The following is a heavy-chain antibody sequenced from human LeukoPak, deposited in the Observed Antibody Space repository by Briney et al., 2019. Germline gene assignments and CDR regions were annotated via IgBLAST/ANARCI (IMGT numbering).Heavy chain of an antibody. D-gene: IGHD1-26*01. CDR2: ISYDGSNK. Sequence: GRSLRLSCAASGFTFSSYAMHWVRQAPGKGLEWVAVISYDGSNKYYADSVKGRFTISRDNSKNSLYLQMNSLRAEDTAVYYCATYSGLNRREFQYWGQGTLLTVSS. V-gene: IGHV3-30-3*01. J-gene: IGHJ1*01. CDR1: GFTFSSYA. CDR3: ATYSGLNRREFQY.